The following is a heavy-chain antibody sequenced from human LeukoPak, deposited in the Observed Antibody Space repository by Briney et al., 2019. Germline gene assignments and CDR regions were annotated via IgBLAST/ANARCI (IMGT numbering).Heavy chain of an antibody. CDR2: INTNTGNP. CDR3: ARVRNVLRYFDWLTDAFDI. V-gene: IGHV7-4-1*02. CDR1: GGTFSSYA. D-gene: IGHD3-9*01. J-gene: IGHJ3*02. Sequence: ASVKVSCKASGGTFSSYAISWVRQAPGQGLEWMGWINTNTGNPTYAQGFTGRFVFSLDTSVSTAYLQISSLKAEDTAVYYCARVRNVLRYFDWLTDAFDIWGQGTMVTVSS.